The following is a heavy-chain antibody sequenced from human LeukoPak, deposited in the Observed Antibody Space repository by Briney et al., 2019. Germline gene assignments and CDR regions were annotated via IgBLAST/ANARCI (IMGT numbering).Heavy chain of an antibody. Sequence: PGGSLRLSCAASGFTFSNAWMSWVRQAPGKGLEWVGRIKSKTDSGTTDYAAPVKGRFTISRDDSKNTLYPQVNSLKTEDTAVYYCTTGHYFDYWGQGTLATVSS. CDR2: IKSKTDSGTT. CDR3: TTGHYFDY. V-gene: IGHV3-15*01. CDR1: GFTFSNAW. J-gene: IGHJ4*02.